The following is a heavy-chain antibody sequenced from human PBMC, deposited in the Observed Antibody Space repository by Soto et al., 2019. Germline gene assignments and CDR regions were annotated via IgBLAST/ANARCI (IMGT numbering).Heavy chain of an antibody. Sequence: ASVKVSCKASGYTFTSYGISWVRQAPGQGLEWMGWISAYNGNTNYAQKLQGRVTMTTDTSTSTAYMELRSLRSDDTAVYYCARGSFSIAARGGRQLFAKECSYYGMDVWGQGTTVTVSS. J-gene: IGHJ6*02. D-gene: IGHD6-6*01. CDR3: ARGSFSIAARGGRQLFAKECSYYGMDV. CDR2: ISAYNGNT. V-gene: IGHV1-18*04. CDR1: GYTFTSYG.